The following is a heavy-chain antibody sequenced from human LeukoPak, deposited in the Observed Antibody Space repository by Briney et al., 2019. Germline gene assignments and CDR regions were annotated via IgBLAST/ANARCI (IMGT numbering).Heavy chain of an antibody. V-gene: IGHV3-30*04. J-gene: IGHJ4*02. D-gene: IGHD3-22*01. CDR2: VSHDGEKT. CDR1: GFLFISYP. CDR3: ARELGSYYDSSGYPGY. Sequence: GGSLRLSCAASGFLFISYPFHWVRQAPGKGLDWVASVSHDGEKTYADSVKGRFTISRDNSKNTLYLQMNSLRAEDTAVYYCARELGSYYDSSGYPGYWGQGTLVTVSS.